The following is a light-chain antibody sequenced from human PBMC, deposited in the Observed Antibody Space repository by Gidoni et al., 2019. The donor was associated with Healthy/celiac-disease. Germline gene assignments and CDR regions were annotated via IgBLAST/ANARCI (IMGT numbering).Light chain of an antibody. CDR2: GNS. CDR3: QSYDSSLSGWV. Sequence: QPPSVSGAPGQRVTISCTGSSSNIGAGYDVHWYQQLPGTAPKLLIYGNSNRPSGVPDRFSGSKSGTSASLAITGLQAEDEADYYCQSYDSSLSGWVFGGGTKLT. V-gene: IGLV1-40*01. CDR1: SSNIGAGYD. J-gene: IGLJ3*02.